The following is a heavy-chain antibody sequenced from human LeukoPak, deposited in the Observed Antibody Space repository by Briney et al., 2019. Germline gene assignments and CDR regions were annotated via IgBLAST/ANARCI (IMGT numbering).Heavy chain of an antibody. D-gene: IGHD1-26*01. CDR1: GYSFTSYY. Sequence: WASVKVSCKASGYSFTSYYMHWVRQAPGQGLEWMGVINPSGGRTSYAQKFQGRVTMTRDMSSSTVFMELISLRSDDTAVYYCARALAFIGNYWGQGTLVTVSS. J-gene: IGHJ4*02. CDR2: INPSGGRT. CDR3: ARALAFIGNY. V-gene: IGHV1-46*01.